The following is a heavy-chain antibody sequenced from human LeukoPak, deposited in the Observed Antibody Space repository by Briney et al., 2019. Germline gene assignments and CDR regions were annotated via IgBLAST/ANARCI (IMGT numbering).Heavy chain of an antibody. Sequence: SGTLSLTCAVYGGSFSSYYWSWIRQPPGKGLEWIGEINHSGSTNYNPSLKSRVTISVDTSKNQFSLKLSSVTAADTAVYYCARGRKLPALDFDYWGQGTLVTVSS. J-gene: IGHJ4*02. CDR3: ARGRKLPALDFDY. CDR2: INHSGST. CDR1: GGSFSSYY. D-gene: IGHD1-1*01. V-gene: IGHV4-34*01.